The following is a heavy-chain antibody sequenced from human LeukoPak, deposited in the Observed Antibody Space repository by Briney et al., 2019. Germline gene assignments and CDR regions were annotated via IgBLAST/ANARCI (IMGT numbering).Heavy chain of an antibody. J-gene: IGHJ4*02. CDR1: GFTFSSYL. Sequence: GGSLRLSCAASGFTFSSYLMHWVRQAPGKGLVWVSRINSDGSSTSYADSVKGRFTISRDNAKNALYLQMNSLRAEDTAVYYCARDDPTGTTNYWGQGTLVTVSS. CDR2: INSDGSST. D-gene: IGHD1-7*01. CDR3: ARDDPTGTTNY. V-gene: IGHV3-74*01.